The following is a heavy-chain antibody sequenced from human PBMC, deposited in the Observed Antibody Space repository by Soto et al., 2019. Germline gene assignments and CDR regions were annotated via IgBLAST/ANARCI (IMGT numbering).Heavy chain of an antibody. Sequence: PSETLSLTCSVSDASVTNYFCNWIRQSPGKGLEWIGSIYYNGGTKSNPSLRGRLTILLDTSKNQFSLRLSSVTAADTAVYYCARRKNGEFSFDSWGQGTLVTVSS. CDR3: ARRKNGEFSFDS. D-gene: IGHD2-8*01. V-gene: IGHV4-59*08. CDR2: IYYNGGT. J-gene: IGHJ4*02. CDR1: DASVTNYF.